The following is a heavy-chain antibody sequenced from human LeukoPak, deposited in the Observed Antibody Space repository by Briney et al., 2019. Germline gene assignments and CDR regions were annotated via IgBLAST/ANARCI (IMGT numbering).Heavy chain of an antibody. Sequence: ASVKVSFKASGYTFTSYGISWVRQAPGQGLEWMGWISAYNGNTNYAQKLQGRVTMTTDTSTSTAYMELRSLRSDDTAVYYCARAPDTAMGNYDILTGYYVDNWFDPWGQGTLVTVSS. CDR3: ARAPDTAMGNYDILTGYYVDNWFDP. D-gene: IGHD3-9*01. V-gene: IGHV1-18*01. CDR1: GYTFTSYG. CDR2: ISAYNGNT. J-gene: IGHJ5*02.